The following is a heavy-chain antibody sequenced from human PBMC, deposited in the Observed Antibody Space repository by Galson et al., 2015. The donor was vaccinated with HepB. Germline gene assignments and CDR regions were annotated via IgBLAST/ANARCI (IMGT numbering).Heavy chain of an antibody. Sequence: QSGAEVKKPGESLKISCKGSGYSFTSYWIGWVRQMPGKGLEWMGIIYPGDSDTRYSPSFQGQVTISADKSISTAYLQWSSLKASDTAMYYCARHYGDYVGYYHYYYMDVWGKGTTVTVSS. V-gene: IGHV5-51*01. D-gene: IGHD4-17*01. CDR3: ARHYGDYVGYYHYYYMDV. J-gene: IGHJ6*03. CDR1: GYSFTSYW. CDR2: IYPGDSDT.